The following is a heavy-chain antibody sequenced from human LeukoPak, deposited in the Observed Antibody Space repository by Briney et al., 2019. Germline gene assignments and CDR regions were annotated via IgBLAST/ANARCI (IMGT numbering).Heavy chain of an antibody. V-gene: IGHV1-46*01. J-gene: IGHJ4*02. CDR3: ATSKGVSYYFDY. Sequence: GASVKVSCKASGYTFTSYYMHWVRQAPGQGLEWMGIINPSGGSTSYAQKFQGRVTMTEDTSTDTAYMELSSLRSEDTAVYYCATSKGVSYYFDYWGQGTLVTVSS. D-gene: IGHD2-8*01. CDR2: INPSGGST. CDR1: GYTFTSYY.